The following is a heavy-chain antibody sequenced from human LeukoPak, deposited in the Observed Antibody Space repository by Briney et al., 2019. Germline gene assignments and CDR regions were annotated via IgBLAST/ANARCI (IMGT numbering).Heavy chain of an antibody. CDR3: ARERASGYDHNWFDP. Sequence: SETLSLTCTVSGGSISSSSYYWGWIRQPPGKGLEWIGSIHYNANTYYNPSLKSRITISVDTSKNQFSLRLSSVTAADTAVYYCARERASGYDHNWFDPWGQGTLVTVSS. CDR1: GGSISSSSYY. D-gene: IGHD5-12*01. J-gene: IGHJ5*02. V-gene: IGHV4-39*07. CDR2: IHYNANT.